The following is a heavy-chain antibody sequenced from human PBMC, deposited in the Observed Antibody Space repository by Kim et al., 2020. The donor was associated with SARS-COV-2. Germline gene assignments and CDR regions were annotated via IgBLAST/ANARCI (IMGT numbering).Heavy chain of an antibody. D-gene: IGHD2-8*01. V-gene: IGHV3-11*06. CDR2: ISPISHYT. CDR3: ARNRQVYYSDY. Sequence: GGSLRLSCSTSGFTFSDYYMSWIRQAPGKGLEWISHISPISHYTNYADSVKGRFSISRDNAKNSLYLEMNNLRAEDTAVYYCARNRQVYYSDYWGQGTLVTVSS. J-gene: IGHJ4*02. CDR1: GFTFSDYY.